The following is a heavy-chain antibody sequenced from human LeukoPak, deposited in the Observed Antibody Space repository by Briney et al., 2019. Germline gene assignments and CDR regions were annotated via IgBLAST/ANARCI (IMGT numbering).Heavy chain of an antibody. CDR1: GGSFSGYY. Sequence: SETLSLTCAVYGGSFSGYYWSRIRQPPGKGLEWIGEINHSGSTNYNPSLKSRVTISVDTSKNQFSLKLSSVTAADTAVYYCARAYYDILTGYYNLKRGYFDYWGQGTLVTVSS. J-gene: IGHJ4*02. D-gene: IGHD3-9*01. CDR2: INHSGST. V-gene: IGHV4-34*01. CDR3: ARAYYDILTGYYNLKRGYFDY.